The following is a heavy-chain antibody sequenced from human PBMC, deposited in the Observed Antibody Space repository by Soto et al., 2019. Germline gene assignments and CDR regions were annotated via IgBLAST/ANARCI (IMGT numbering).Heavy chain of an antibody. D-gene: IGHD6-13*01. Sequence: EVQLLESGGGLVQPGGSLRLSCAASGITFSSYAMSWVRQAPGKGLEWVSGISGSGGTTYYADPVKGRFTTSRYNAKNTLYLQMNSMRAEDTAVYYCAKDQRLLVAAAGTFSDYWGQGALVTVSS. CDR1: GITFSSYA. CDR2: ISGSGGTT. J-gene: IGHJ4*02. CDR3: AKDQRLLVAAAGTFSDY. V-gene: IGHV3-23*01.